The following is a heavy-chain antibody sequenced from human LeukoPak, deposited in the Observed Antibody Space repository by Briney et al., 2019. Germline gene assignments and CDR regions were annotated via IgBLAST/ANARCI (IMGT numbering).Heavy chain of an antibody. D-gene: IGHD3-22*01. CDR2: IKQDGSEK. CDR3: ARVQYYYDSSGLYFDY. J-gene: IGHJ4*02. V-gene: IGHV3-7*01. Sequence: PGGSLRLSCAASGFTFSSYWMSWVRQALGKGLEWVANIKQDGSEKYYVDSVKGRSTISRDNAKNSLYLQMNSLRAEDTAVYYCARVQYYYDSSGLYFDYWGQGTLVTVSS. CDR1: GFTFSSYW.